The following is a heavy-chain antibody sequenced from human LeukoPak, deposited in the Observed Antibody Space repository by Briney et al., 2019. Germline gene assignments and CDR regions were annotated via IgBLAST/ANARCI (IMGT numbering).Heavy chain of an antibody. Sequence: GGSLRLSCAASGFTFSSYWMHWVRQAPGKGLVWVSRINSDGSTTSYADSVKGRFTISRDNAKNTLYLQMKSLRAEDTAVYYCTREVTLYSGYEDYWGQGTLVTVSS. CDR1: GFTFSSYW. V-gene: IGHV3-74*01. CDR3: TREVTLYSGYEDY. D-gene: IGHD5-12*01. J-gene: IGHJ4*02. CDR2: INSDGSTT.